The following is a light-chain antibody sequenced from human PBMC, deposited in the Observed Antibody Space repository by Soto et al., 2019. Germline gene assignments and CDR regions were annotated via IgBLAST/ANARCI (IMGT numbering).Light chain of an antibody. J-gene: IGKJ4*01. Sequence: DIQMTQSPSSLSASVGDRVTITCRASQTISSWLAWYQQKPGKAPKLLIYKASTLKSGVPSRFSGSGSGTEFTLTISSLEPEDFAVYYCQQRNNWPPVTFGGGTKVDIK. CDR3: QQRNNWPPVT. CDR1: QTISSW. CDR2: KAS. V-gene: IGKV1-5*03.